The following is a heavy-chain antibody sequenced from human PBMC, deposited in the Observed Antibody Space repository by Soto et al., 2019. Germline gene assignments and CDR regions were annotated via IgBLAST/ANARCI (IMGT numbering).Heavy chain of an antibody. CDR1: GGSITSDYSC. D-gene: IGHD7-27*01. CDR2: IFDSGTT. CDR3: ARGPSGDKVHY. Sequence: QVQLQESGPGLVKPSQTLSLTCTVSGGSITSDYSCWSWIRQPPGEGLEWIGHIFDSGTTYTNPSLRRQVASSPDTSKIHFSLTLRSVTAADPAVYYCARGPSGDKVHYWGQGALVTVSS. V-gene: IGHV4-30-4*01. J-gene: IGHJ4*02.